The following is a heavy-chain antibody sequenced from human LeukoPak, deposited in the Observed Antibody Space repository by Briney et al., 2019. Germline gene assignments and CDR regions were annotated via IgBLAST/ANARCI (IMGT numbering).Heavy chain of an antibody. V-gene: IGHV3-23*01. CDR1: GFTFGSYA. D-gene: IGHD1-26*01. J-gene: IGHJ4*02. Sequence: GGSLRLSCAASGFTFGSYAMSWVRQAPGKGLEWVSAVSGSAASTFYADSVKGRFTISRDNSKNTLYLQMNSLRAEDTALYYCANSQVGARQGKYYFDYWGQGTLVTVSS. CDR3: ANSQVGARQGKYYFDY. CDR2: VSGSAAST.